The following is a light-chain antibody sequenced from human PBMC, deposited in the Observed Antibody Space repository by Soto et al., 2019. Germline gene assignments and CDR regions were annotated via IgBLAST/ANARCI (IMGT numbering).Light chain of an antibody. V-gene: IGKV1D-12*01. CDR1: QGISNW. J-gene: IGKJ2*01. Sequence: DIQMTQSPSSVSASVGDRVTIACRASQGISNWLAWYQQEAGKAPKLLIYAASILQTGVPSRFSRSGSGTDFALTISSLQPEDSATFYWQQADSFTYTFGQGTKLQIK. CDR2: AAS. CDR3: QQADSFTYT.